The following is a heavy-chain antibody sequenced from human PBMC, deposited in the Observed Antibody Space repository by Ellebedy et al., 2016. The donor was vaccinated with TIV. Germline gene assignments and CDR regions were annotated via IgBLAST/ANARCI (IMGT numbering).Heavy chain of an antibody. CDR1: GGSFSGYY. Sequence: SETLSLTCAVYGGSFSGYYWSWIRQPPGKGLEWIGEINHSGSTNYNPSLKSRVTISVDTSKNQFSLNLSSVTAADTAVYYCARHTQNSGDYGGNSGRFNFDYWGQGTLVTVSS. V-gene: IGHV4-34*01. J-gene: IGHJ4*02. D-gene: IGHD4-23*01. CDR3: ARHTQNSGDYGGNSGRFNFDY. CDR2: INHSGST.